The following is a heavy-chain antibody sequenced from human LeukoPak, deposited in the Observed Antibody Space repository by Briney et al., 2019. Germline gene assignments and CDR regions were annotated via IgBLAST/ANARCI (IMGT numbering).Heavy chain of an antibody. J-gene: IGHJ6*02. CDR2: IYYSRST. CDR1: GGSISSGGYY. CDR3: ARGPSRPKYYYGMDV. D-gene: IGHD6-13*01. Sequence: SETLSLTCTVSGGSISSGGYYWSWIRQHPGKGLEWIGYIYYSRSTYYNPSLKSRVTISVDTSKNQFSLKLSSVTAADTAVYYCARGPSRPKYYYGMDVWGQGTTVTVSS. V-gene: IGHV4-31*03.